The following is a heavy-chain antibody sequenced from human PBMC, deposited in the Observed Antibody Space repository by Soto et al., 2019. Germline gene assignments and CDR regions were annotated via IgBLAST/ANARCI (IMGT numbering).Heavy chain of an antibody. D-gene: IGHD5-12*01. CDR2: ISGSGGST. J-gene: IGHJ4*02. CDR3: AKDGGDGYNGFDY. CDR1: GFTFSSYA. Sequence: EVQLLESGGGLVQPGGSLRLSCAASGFTFSSYAMSWVRQAPGKGLEWVSAISGSGGSTYYADSVKGRFTISRDNSKNTLYLQMNSLRAENTAVYYCAKDGGDGYNGFDYWGQGTLVTVSS. V-gene: IGHV3-23*01.